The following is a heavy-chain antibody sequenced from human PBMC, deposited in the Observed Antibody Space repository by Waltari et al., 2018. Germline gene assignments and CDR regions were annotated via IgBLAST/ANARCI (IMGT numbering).Heavy chain of an antibody. CDR2: MIPMFGAP. CDR3: ATSSSGWYQDASDV. V-gene: IGHV1-69*05. Sequence: QVQLVQSGAEVKKPGSSVRVSCKASGGALSSYAIRWVRQAPGQGREWMGGMIPMFGAPNYAQKFQGRITITTDESTRTDYMELSSLRSDDTAVYFCATSSSGWYQDASDVWGHGTLVTV. CDR1: GGALSSYA. D-gene: IGHD6-19*01. J-gene: IGHJ3*01.